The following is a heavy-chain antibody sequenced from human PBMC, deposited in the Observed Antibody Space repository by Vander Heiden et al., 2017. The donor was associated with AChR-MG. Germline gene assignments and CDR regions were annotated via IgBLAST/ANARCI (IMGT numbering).Heavy chain of an antibody. Sequence: EVQLVESGGGLVQPGGSLRLSCAASGFTFSSYSMNWVRQAPGKGLEWVSYISSSSSTIYYADSVKGRFTISRDNAKNSLYLQMNSLRDEDTAVYYCARDLARFGEIGRGDYGMDVWGQGTTVTVSS. J-gene: IGHJ6*02. CDR1: GFTFSSYS. V-gene: IGHV3-48*02. CDR3: ARDLARFGEIGRGDYGMDV. CDR2: ISSSSSTI. D-gene: IGHD3-10*01.